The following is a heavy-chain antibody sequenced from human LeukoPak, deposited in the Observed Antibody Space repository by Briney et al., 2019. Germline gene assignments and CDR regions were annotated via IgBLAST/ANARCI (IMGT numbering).Heavy chain of an antibody. Sequence: GRSRTLSCAVAGFTFSNYAMHWVRQLAGKLRGWVAVISYDGSNKYYADSVKGRFTISRDNSKNTLYLQMNSLRAEDTAVYYCARDPPPPYDSSGYSYYFDYWGQGTLVTVSS. V-gene: IGHV3-30*04. D-gene: IGHD3-22*01. J-gene: IGHJ4*02. CDR3: ARDPPPPYDSSGYSYYFDY. CDR2: ISYDGSNK. CDR1: GFTFSNYA.